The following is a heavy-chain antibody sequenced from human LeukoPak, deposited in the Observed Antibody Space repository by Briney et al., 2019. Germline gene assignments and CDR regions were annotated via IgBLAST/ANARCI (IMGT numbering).Heavy chain of an antibody. CDR3: ARGRRCSSTSCYFFYYGMDV. D-gene: IGHD2-2*01. V-gene: IGHV1-8*01. Sequence: GASVKVSCKASGYTFTSYDINWVRQATGQGLEWMGWMNPNSGNTGYAQKFQGRVTMTRNTSISTAYMELSSLRSEDTAVYYCARGRRCSSTSCYFFYYGMDVWGQGTTVTVSS. CDR2: MNPNSGNT. J-gene: IGHJ6*02. CDR1: GYTFTSYD.